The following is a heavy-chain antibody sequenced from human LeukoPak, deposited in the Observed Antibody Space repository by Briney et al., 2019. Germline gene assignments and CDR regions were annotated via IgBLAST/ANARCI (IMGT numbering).Heavy chain of an antibody. D-gene: IGHD3-22*01. CDR1: GYTLTELS. CDR3: ATAIPLYYYDSSGYSEYFQH. CDR2: FDPEDGET. J-gene: IGHJ1*01. Sequence: GASVKVSCKVSGYTLTELSMHWVRQAPGKGLEWMGVFDPEDGETIYAQKFQGRVTMTEDTSTDTAYMELSSLRSEDTAVYYCATAIPLYYYDSSGYSEYFQHWGQGTLVTVSS. V-gene: IGHV1-24*01.